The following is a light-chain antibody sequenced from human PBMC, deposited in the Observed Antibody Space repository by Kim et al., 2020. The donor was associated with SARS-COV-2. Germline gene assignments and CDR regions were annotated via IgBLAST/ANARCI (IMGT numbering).Light chain of an antibody. J-gene: IGKJ2*02. CDR2: KAS. CDR3: QQYNSYSCT. CDR1: QSISSW. Sequence: DIQMTQSPSTLSASVGDRVTITCRASQSISSWLAWYQQKPGKAPKLLIYKASSLESGVPSRFSGSGSGTEFTLTISSLQPDDCATYYCQQYNSYSCTFGQGTKLEI. V-gene: IGKV1-5*03.